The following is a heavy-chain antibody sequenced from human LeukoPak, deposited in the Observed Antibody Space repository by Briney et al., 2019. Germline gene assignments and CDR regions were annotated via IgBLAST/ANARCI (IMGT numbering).Heavy chain of an antibody. CDR2: ISISSST. V-gene: IGHV3-48*04. CDR3: ARDSSTVTFDY. Sequence: GSLRLSCAASGLTFSSYSMSWVRQAPGKGLEWIAYISISSSTYYIDSVKGRFTISRDNAKNSLYLQMNSLRAEDTAVYYCARDSSTVTFDYWGQGALVTVSS. CDR1: GLTFSSYS. D-gene: IGHD4-17*01. J-gene: IGHJ4*02.